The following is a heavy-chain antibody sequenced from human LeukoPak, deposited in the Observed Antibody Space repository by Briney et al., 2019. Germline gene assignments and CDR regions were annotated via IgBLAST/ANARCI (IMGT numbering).Heavy chain of an antibody. J-gene: IGHJ4*02. D-gene: IGHD3-22*01. CDR3: AKGVTMIVVVIGFDY. Sequence: GRSLRLSCAASGFTFSSYGMHWVRQAPGKGLEWVAVISYDGSNKYDAASVKGRFTIPRDNSKNTLYLQINSLRAEDTAVYSGAKGVTMIVVVIGFDYWGQGTLVTVSS. V-gene: IGHV3-30*18. CDR1: GFTFSSYG. CDR2: ISYDGSNK.